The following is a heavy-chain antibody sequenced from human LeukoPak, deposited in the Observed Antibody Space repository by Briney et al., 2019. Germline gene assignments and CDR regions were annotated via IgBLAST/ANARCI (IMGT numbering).Heavy chain of an antibody. CDR3: AKVVPEYYDFWSGSTHFDY. Sequence: GGSLRLSCAASGFTVSSNYMSWVRQAPGKGLEWVSVIYSGGSTYYADSVKGRFTISRDNSKNTLYLQMNSLRAEDSAVYYCAKVVPEYYDFWSGSTHFDYWGQGALVTVSS. V-gene: IGHV3-53*01. CDR2: IYSGGST. D-gene: IGHD3-3*01. J-gene: IGHJ4*02. CDR1: GFTVSSNY.